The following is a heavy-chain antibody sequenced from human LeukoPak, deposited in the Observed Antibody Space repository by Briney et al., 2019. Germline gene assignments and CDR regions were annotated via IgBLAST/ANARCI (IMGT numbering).Heavy chain of an antibody. V-gene: IGHV4-38-2*02. D-gene: IGHD5-24*01. CDR3: ARRNGYYFDY. CDR2: IYHSGST. Sequence: SETLSLTCTVSGYSISSGFYWGWIRQPPGKGLEWIGNIYHSGSTSYNPSLKNRATVSVDTSKNQISLKVSSVTAADTAVYYCARRNGYYFDYWGQGTLVTVSS. CDR1: GYSISSGFY. J-gene: IGHJ4*02.